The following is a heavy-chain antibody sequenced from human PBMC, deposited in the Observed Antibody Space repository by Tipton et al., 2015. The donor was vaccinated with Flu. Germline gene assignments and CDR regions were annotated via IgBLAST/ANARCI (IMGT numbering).Heavy chain of an antibody. CDR3: AKGVGQTWELLSYYYYYGMDV. J-gene: IGHJ6*02. CDR1: GFIFSTYG. V-gene: IGHV3-33*06. CDR2: IWYDGSNK. D-gene: IGHD1-26*01. Sequence: SLRLSCAASGFIFSTYGMHWVRQAPGKGLEWVAVIWYDGSNKYYADSVKGRFTISRDNSKNTLYLQMNSLRAEDTAVYYCAKGVGQTWELLSYYYYYGMDVWGQGTTVTVSS.